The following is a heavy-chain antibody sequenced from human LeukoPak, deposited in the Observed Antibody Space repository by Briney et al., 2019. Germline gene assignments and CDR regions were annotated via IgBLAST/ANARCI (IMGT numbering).Heavy chain of an antibody. D-gene: IGHD1-14*01. V-gene: IGHV4-4*02. CDR1: GGSISSSNW. CDR2: IYHSGST. J-gene: IGHJ4*02. CDR3: ARDGRFPPEVLPRYFDS. Sequence: PSETLSLTCAVSGGSISSSNWWSWVRQPPGKGLEWIGEIYHSGSTNYNPSPKSRVTISIDTSKNQFSLKLSSVTAADTAVYYCARDGRFPPEVLPRYFDSWGQGTLVTVSS.